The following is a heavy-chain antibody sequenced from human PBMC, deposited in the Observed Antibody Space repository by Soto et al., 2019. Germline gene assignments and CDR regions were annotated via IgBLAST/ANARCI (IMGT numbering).Heavy chain of an antibody. D-gene: IGHD5-18*01. CDR2: IYYGGST. CDR3: AASGDARGYSYGPFDF. V-gene: IGHV4-59*01. CDR1: GGSISSYY. J-gene: IGHJ4*02. Sequence: SETLSLTCSVSGGSISSYYWSWVRQPPGKGLEWVGYIYYGGSTNYNPSLRSRVTISVDTSKSQFSLRLSSVTAADTAVYYCAASGDARGYSYGPFDFWGQGTLVTVSS.